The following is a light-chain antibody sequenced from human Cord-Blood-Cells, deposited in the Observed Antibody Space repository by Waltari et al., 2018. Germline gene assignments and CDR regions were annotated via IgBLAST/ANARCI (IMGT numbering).Light chain of an antibody. CDR2: DAA. V-gene: IGKV1-5*01. Sequence: DIQMTQSPSTLSASVGDRVTITCRASQSISSWLAWYQQKPGKAPKLLIYDAASLESGVPSRFSGSGSGTECTLTISSLQPDDFATYYCQQYKRYSITCGRGTRLGIK. CDR3: QQYKRYSIT. CDR1: QSISSW. J-gene: IGKJ5*01.